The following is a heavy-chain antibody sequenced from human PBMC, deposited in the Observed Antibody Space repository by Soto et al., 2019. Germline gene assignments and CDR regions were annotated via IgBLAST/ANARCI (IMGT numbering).Heavy chain of an antibody. CDR3: ARDDTRIEVAGTGDY. J-gene: IGHJ4*02. Sequence: GGSLRLSCAASGFTFSSYSMNWVRQAPGKGLEWVSSISSSSSYIYYADSVKGRFTISRDNAKNSLYLQMNSLRAEDTAVYYCARDDTRIEVAGTGDYWGQGTLVTVSS. CDR1: GFTFSSYS. V-gene: IGHV3-21*01. CDR2: ISSSSSYI. D-gene: IGHD6-19*01.